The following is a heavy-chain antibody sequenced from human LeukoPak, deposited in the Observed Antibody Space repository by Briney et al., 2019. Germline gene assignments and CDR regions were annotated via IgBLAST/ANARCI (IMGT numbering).Heavy chain of an antibody. CDR3: ARDQDLDDYGDYGLQGYYGMDV. V-gene: IGHV3-7*01. CDR1: GFTFSSYW. CDR2: IKQDGSEK. J-gene: IGHJ6*02. D-gene: IGHD4-17*01. Sequence: PGGSLRLSCAASGFTFSSYWMSWVRQAPGKGLEWVANIKQDGSEKYYVDSVKGRFTISRDNAKNSLYLQMNSLRAEDTAVYYCARDQDLDDYGDYGLQGYYGMDVWGQGTTVTVSS.